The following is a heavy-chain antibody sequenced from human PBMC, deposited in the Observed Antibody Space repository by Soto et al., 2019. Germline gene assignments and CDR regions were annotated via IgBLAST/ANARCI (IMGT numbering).Heavy chain of an antibody. Sequence: ESLKISCKGSGYSFATYWIAWVRQMPGKGLEWMGIIYPGDSDTRYSPSFQGQVTISADKSISTAYLQWGGLKASDTAMYYCARQASYSNYGFIDYWGQGTLVTVSS. V-gene: IGHV5-51*01. J-gene: IGHJ4*02. CDR1: GYSFATYW. CDR2: IYPGDSDT. D-gene: IGHD4-4*01. CDR3: ARQASYSNYGFIDY.